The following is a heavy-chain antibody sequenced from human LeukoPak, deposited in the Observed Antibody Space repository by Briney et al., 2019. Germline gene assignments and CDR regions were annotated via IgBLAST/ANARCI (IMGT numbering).Heavy chain of an antibody. V-gene: IGHV3-7*01. CDR3: ARDPGIQDYYYYMDV. CDR2: IKEDGSEK. Sequence: GGSLRLSCAASGFTFSSYWMSWVRQAPGKGLEWVANIKEDGSEKFHVGSVRGRFTISRDNVKNSLYLQMNSLRAEDTAVYYCARDPGIQDYYYYMDVWGKGTTVTISS. D-gene: IGHD5-18*01. J-gene: IGHJ6*03. CDR1: GFTFSSYW.